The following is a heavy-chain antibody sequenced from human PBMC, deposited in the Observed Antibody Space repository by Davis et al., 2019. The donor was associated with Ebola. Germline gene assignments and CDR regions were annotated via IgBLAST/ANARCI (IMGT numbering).Heavy chain of an antibody. CDR1: GFTFSSYS. CDR3: AREDWSTWYD. Sequence: GGSLRLSCAASGFTFSSYSMNWVRQAPGKGLEWVSYISSSSSTIYYADFVKGRFTISRDNAKNSLNLQMSSLRAEDTAIYYCAREDWSTWYDWGQGTLVTVSS. J-gene: IGHJ4*02. D-gene: IGHD3-3*01. V-gene: IGHV3-48*04. CDR2: ISSSSSTI.